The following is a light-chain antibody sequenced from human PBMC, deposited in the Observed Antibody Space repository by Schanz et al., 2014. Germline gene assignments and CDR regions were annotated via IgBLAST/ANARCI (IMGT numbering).Light chain of an antibody. CDR1: SSNIGAGFD. J-gene: IGLJ3*02. Sequence: QSVLTQPPSVSGAPGQRVTISCTGSSSNIGAGFDVHWYQQLPGTAPKLMIYDVTRRPSGVPDRFSGSKSGTSVSLAISGLQSEDEADYYCAGWDDSLNGWVFGGGTKLTVL. V-gene: IGLV1-40*01. CDR2: DVT. CDR3: AGWDDSLNGWV.